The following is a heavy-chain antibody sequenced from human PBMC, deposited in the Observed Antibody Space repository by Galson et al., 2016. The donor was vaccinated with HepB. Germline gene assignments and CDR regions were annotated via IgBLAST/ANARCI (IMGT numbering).Heavy chain of an antibody. J-gene: IGHJ4*01. V-gene: IGHV3-48*01. Sequence: SLRLSCAASGFSFSTYNMNWVRQAPGKGLEWVSYISRSSGTIHYADSVKGRFTISRDNAKNSLYLQMDSLRAADTAVYYCARDGTWNRVFDCWGQGTLVTVSS. CDR2: ISRSSGTI. CDR1: GFSFSTYN. D-gene: IGHD1-7*01. CDR3: ARDGTWNRVFDC.